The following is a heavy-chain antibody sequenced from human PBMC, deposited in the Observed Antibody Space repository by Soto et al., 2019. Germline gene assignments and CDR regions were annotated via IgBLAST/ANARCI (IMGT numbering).Heavy chain of an antibody. J-gene: IGHJ5*02. D-gene: IGHD3-10*01. CDR3: ARGRPGYDRRITMVRKEYRGRSQFDP. CDR1: GGSFSGYY. CDR2: INHSGST. V-gene: IGHV4-34*01. Sequence: SETLSLTCAVYGGSFSGYYWSWIRQPPGKGLEWIGEINHSGSTNYNPSLKSRVTISVDTSKNQFSLKLSSVTAADTAVYYCARGRPGYDRRITMVRKEYRGRSQFDPWGQGTLVTVSS.